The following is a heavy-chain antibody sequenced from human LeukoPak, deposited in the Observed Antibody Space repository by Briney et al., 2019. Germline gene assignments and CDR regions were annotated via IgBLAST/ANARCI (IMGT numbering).Heavy chain of an antibody. CDR2: IIPIFGTA. CDR1: GGTFSSYA. D-gene: IGHD3-9*01. V-gene: IGHV1-69*13. CDR3: ASSYYDILTGYYRRSPFDY. Sequence: SVKVSCKASGGTFSSYAISWVRQAPGQGLEWMGGIIPIFGTANYAQKFQGRVTITADESTSTAYMELSSLRSEDTAVYYCASSYYDILTGYYRRSPFDYWAREPWSPSPQ. J-gene: IGHJ4*02.